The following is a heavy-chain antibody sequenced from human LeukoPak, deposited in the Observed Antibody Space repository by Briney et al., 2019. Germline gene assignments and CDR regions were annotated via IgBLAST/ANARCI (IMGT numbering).Heavy chain of an antibody. J-gene: IGHJ3*02. CDR1: GFTVSNNY. CDR3: AREGVGYPDAFDI. V-gene: IGHV3-53*01. D-gene: IGHD2-15*01. Sequence: PGGSLRLSCAASGFTVSNNYMSWVRQAPGQGLEWVSVFYSGGSTYYADSVKGRFTSSRDNAKNTLYLQMNSLRAEDTAVYYCAREGVGYPDAFDIWGQGTMVTVSS. CDR2: FYSGGST.